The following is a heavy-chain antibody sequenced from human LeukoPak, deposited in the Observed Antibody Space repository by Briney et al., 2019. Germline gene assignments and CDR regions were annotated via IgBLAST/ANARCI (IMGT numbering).Heavy chain of an antibody. D-gene: IGHD3-3*01. CDR1: GFTFSSYW. CDR2: ISSSSSTI. Sequence: GGSLRLSCAASGFTFSSYWMHWVRQAPGKGLEWVSYISSSSSTIYYAASVKGRFSISRDNAKNSLYLQMSSLRAEDTAVYYCVRGWDYDFRSGYYDSWGQGTLVTVSS. J-gene: IGHJ4*02. V-gene: IGHV3-48*01. CDR3: VRGWDYDFRSGYYDS.